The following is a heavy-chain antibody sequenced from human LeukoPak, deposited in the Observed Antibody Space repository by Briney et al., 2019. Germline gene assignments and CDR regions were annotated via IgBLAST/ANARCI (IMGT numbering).Heavy chain of an antibody. CDR2: IKQDGSEK. CDR1: GFTFCSFW. V-gene: IGHV3-7*01. J-gene: IGHJ4*02. CDR3: ARRLRFGDHFDY. Sequence: PGGSLRLSCAAAGFTFCSFWMNWVPPAPGRGLEWVANIKQDGSEKYYVDSVKGRFTISRDNAKNSLYLQMNSLRAEDTAVYYCARRLRFGDHFDYWGQGTLVTVSS. D-gene: IGHD3-16*01.